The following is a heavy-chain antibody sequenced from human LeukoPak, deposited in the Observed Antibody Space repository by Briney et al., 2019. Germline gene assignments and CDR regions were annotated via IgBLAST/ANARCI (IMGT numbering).Heavy chain of an antibody. V-gene: IGHV4-4*07. D-gene: IGHD3-10*01. CDR1: GGSISSYY. Sequence: SETLSLTCTVSGGSISSYYWSWIRQPARKGLEWIGRIYTSGSTNYNPSLKSRVTISVDTSKDQFSLKLSSVTAADTAVYYCARHVPPSGDHFDCWGQGTLVTVSS. CDR3: ARHVPPSGDHFDC. CDR2: IYTSGST. J-gene: IGHJ4*02.